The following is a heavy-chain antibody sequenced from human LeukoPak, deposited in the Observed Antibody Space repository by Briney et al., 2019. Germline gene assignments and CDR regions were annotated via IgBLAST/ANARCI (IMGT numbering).Heavy chain of an antibody. Sequence: GASVKVSCKASGYTFTGYYIHWVRQAPGQGPEWMGWINPNGGGTNYAQNFQGRVTMTRDTSISTAYMELSRLRSDDTAIYYCARENNSGWYRKAAFDYWGQGTLVTVTS. V-gene: IGHV1-2*02. CDR3: ARENNSGWYRKAAFDY. J-gene: IGHJ4*02. D-gene: IGHD6-19*01. CDR1: GYTFTGYY. CDR2: INPNGGGT.